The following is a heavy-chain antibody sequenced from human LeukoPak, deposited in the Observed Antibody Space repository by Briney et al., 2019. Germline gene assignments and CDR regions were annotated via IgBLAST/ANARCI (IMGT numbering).Heavy chain of an antibody. V-gene: IGHV3-21*01. D-gene: IGHD3-10*02. CDR2: ISSSSSYI. Sequence: PGGSLRLSCAASGLIFSKYWMTWVRQAPGKGLEWVSSISSSSSYIYYADSVKGRFTISRDNAKNSLYLQMNSLRAEDTAVYYCAELGITMIGGVWGKGTTVTISS. J-gene: IGHJ6*04. CDR1: GLIFSKYW. CDR3: AELGITMIGGV.